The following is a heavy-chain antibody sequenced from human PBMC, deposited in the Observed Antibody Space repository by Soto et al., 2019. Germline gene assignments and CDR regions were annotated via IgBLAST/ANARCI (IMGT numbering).Heavy chain of an antibody. J-gene: IGHJ5*02. D-gene: IGHD3-10*01. CDR3: ARHRRYYYGSGSDWFDP. CDR2: IYYSGST. Sequence: SETLSLTCTVSGGSISSYYWSWIRQPPGKGLEWIGYIYYSGSTNYNPSLKSRVTISVDTSKNQFSLKLSSVTAADTAVYYCARHRRYYYGSGSDWFDPWGQGTLVTVSS. V-gene: IGHV4-59*08. CDR1: GGSISSYY.